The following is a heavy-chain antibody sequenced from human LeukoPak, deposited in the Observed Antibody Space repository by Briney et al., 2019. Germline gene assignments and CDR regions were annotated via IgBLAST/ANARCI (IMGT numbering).Heavy chain of an antibody. CDR3: ARDLSEAAAGRFDP. J-gene: IGHJ5*02. CDR2: IYYSGST. Sequence: PSETLSLTCTVSGGSISSSSYYWGWIRQPPGKGLEWIGSIYYSGSTYYNPSLKSRVTMSVDTSKNQFSLKLSSVTAADTAVYYCARDLSEAAAGRFDPWGQGTLVTVSS. V-gene: IGHV4-39*07. D-gene: IGHD6-13*01. CDR1: GGSISSSSYY.